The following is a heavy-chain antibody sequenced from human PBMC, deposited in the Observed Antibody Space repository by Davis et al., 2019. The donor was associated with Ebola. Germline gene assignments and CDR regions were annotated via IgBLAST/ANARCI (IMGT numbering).Heavy chain of an antibody. CDR3: ARDREDSSGWYVDY. CDR1: GCTFSSYA. CDR2: INPNSGGT. V-gene: IGHV1-2*02. D-gene: IGHD6-19*01. Sequence: ASVKVSCKASGCTFSSYAISWVRQAPGQGLEWMGWINPNSGGTNYAQKFQGRVTMTRDTSISTAYMELSRLRSDDTAVYYGARDREDSSGWYVDYWGQGTLVTVAS. J-gene: IGHJ4*02.